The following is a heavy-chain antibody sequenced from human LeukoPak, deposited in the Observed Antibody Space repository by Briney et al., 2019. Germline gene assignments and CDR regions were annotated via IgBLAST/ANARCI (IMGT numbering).Heavy chain of an antibody. D-gene: IGHD3-9*01. Sequence: SETLSLTCTVSGGSISSGDYYWSWIRQPPGKGLEWIGYIYYSGSTYYNPSLKSRVTISVDTSKNQFSLKLSSVTAADTAVYYCARSRGLRYFDRLRPEGFDPWGQGTLVTVSS. V-gene: IGHV4-30-4*01. J-gene: IGHJ5*02. CDR1: GGSISSGDYY. CDR2: IYYSGST. CDR3: ARSRGLRYFDRLRPEGFDP.